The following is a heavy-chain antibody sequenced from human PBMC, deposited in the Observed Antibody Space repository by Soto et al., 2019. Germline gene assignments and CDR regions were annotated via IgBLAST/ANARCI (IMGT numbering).Heavy chain of an antibody. Sequence: SLRLSCAASGFTFSSYAMHWVRQAPGKGLEWVAVISYDGSTKFYADSVKGRFTISRDNSKNTLFLQMNSLRAEDTAVYYCARDPLWGTAMVLWYFDLWGRGTLVTVSS. J-gene: IGHJ2*01. D-gene: IGHD5-18*01. V-gene: IGHV3-30-3*01. CDR1: GFTFSSYA. CDR3: ARDPLWGTAMVLWYFDL. CDR2: ISYDGSTK.